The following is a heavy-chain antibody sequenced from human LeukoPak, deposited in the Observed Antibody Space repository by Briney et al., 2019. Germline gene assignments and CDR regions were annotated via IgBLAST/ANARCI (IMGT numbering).Heavy chain of an antibody. CDR3: ARDQEYSGSYYRYFDY. CDR1: GGSVSSGSYY. Sequence: SETLSLTCTVSGGSVSSGSYYWSWIRQPPGKGLEWIGYICSRGLTGGSTTYNPSLKSRVTISVDTSKNQFSLKLSSVTAADTAVYYCARDQEYSGSYYRYFDYWGQGTLVTVSS. CDR2: ICSRGLTGGST. V-gene: IGHV4-61*01. D-gene: IGHD1-26*01. J-gene: IGHJ4*02.